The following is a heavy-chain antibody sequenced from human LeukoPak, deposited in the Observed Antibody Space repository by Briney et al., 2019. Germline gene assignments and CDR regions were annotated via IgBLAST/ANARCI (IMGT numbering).Heavy chain of an antibody. J-gene: IGHJ4*02. Sequence: GGSLRLSCAASGFTVSSNYMSWVRQAPGKGLEWVSSISSSSSYIYYADSVKGRFTISRDNAKNSLYLQMNSLRAEDTAVYYCAREGGVTTPPFDYWGQGTLVTVSS. D-gene: IGHD3-16*01. V-gene: IGHV3-21*01. CDR3: AREGGVTTPPFDY. CDR2: ISSSSSYI. CDR1: GFTVSSNY.